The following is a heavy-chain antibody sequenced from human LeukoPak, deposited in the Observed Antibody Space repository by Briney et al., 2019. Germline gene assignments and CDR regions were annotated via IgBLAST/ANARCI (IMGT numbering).Heavy chain of an antibody. CDR1: GGSFSGYY. Sequence: PSETLSLTCAVYGGSFSGYYWSWIRQPPGKGLEWIGEINHSGSTNYNPSLKSRVTISVDTSKDQFSLKLSSVTAADTAVYYCASDQTCYYDSSGYPRREPNDYWGQGTLVTVSS. D-gene: IGHD3-22*01. CDR2: INHSGST. CDR3: ASDQTCYYDSSGYPRREPNDY. V-gene: IGHV4-34*01. J-gene: IGHJ4*02.